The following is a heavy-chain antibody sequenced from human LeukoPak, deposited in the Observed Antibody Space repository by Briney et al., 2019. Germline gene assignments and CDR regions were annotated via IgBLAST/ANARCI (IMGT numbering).Heavy chain of an antibody. CDR3: ARDRYYDSSGYPGY. CDR1: GYTFTGYY. CDR2: INPNSGGT. Sequence: ASVKVSCKASGYTFTGYYMHWVRQAPGQGLEWMGWINPNSGGTNYAQKFQGRRTTTRATSLSTAYMQLRRLTSDATAVYSCARDRYYDSSGYPGYWGQGTLVTVSS. D-gene: IGHD3-22*01. J-gene: IGHJ4*02. V-gene: IGHV1-2*02.